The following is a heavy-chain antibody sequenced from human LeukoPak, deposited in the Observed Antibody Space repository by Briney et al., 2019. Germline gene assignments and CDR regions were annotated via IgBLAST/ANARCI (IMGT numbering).Heavy chain of an antibody. CDR2: ISSSSSYI. V-gene: IGHV3-21*01. Sequence: GGSLRLSCAASGFTFSSYAMNWVRQAPGKGLEWVSSISSSSSYIYYADSVKGRFTISRDNAKNSLYLQMNSLRAEDTAVYYCARDPGYSSGWYHYYYYYYYMDVWGKGTTVTVSS. D-gene: IGHD6-19*01. J-gene: IGHJ6*03. CDR1: GFTFSSYA. CDR3: ARDPGYSSGWYHYYYYYYYMDV.